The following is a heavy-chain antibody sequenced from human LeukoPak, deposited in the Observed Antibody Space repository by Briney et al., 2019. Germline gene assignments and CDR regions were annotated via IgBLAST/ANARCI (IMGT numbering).Heavy chain of an antibody. CDR3: ARDLVGLGESTDY. D-gene: IGHD3-10*01. J-gene: IGHJ4*02. CDR2: ISYDGSNK. V-gene: IGHV3-30*04. Sequence: GRSLRLSCAASGFTFSSYAMHWVRQAPGKGLERVAVISYDGSNKYYADSVKGRFTISRDNSKNTLYLQMNSLRAEDTAVYYCARDLVGLGESTDYWGQGTLVTVSS. CDR1: GFTFSSYA.